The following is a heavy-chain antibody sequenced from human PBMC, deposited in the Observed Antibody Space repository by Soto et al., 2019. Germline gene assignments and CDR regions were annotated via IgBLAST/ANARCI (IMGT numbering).Heavy chain of an antibody. CDR2: IDAGNGNT. D-gene: IGHD3-10*01. Sequence: QVQLVQSGAEEEKPGASVKVSCRASGYTFTSHTMHWVRQAPGQRLEWMGCIDAGNGNTKYSQQCQGRVTITRDTSASTMYMELSSLRSEDTAVYYCAREVRLAWRGAFDIWGPGTMVTVSS. CDR3: AREVRLAWRGAFDI. V-gene: IGHV1-3*05. CDR1: GYTFTSHT. J-gene: IGHJ3*02.